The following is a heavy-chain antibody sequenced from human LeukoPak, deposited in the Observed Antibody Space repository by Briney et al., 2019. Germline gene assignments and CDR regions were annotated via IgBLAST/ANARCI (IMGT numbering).Heavy chain of an antibody. CDR2: FYPGDSDT. J-gene: IGHJ4*02. Sequence: GESLKISCKGFGYSFTSYWIGWVRQMPGKSLEWMGIFYPGDSDTRYSPSFQGHVTISADKSIGTAYLQWSSLKASDTAMYYCARQGYTASSRFDSWGQGTLVTVSS. D-gene: IGHD6-13*01. CDR3: ARQGYTASSRFDS. CDR1: GYSFTSYW. V-gene: IGHV5-51*01.